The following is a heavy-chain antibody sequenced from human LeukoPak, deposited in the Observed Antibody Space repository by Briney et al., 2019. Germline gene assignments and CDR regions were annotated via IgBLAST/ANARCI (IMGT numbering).Heavy chain of an antibody. J-gene: IGHJ5*02. CDR3: AKDRYYYDSSGYYNWFDP. V-gene: IGHV3-23*01. CDR2: ISGSGGST. Sequence: PGGSLRLSCAASGFTFSSYAMSWVRQAPGKGLEWVSAISGSGGSTYYADSVKGRFTISRDNSKNPLYLQMNSLRAEDTAVYYCAKDRYYYDSSGYYNWFDPWGQGTLVTVSS. CDR1: GFTFSSYA. D-gene: IGHD3-22*01.